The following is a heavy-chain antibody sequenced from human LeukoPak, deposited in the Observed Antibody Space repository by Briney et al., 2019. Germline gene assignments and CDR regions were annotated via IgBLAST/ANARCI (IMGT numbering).Heavy chain of an antibody. J-gene: IGHJ4*02. CDR2: IYTSGST. Sequence: PSETLSLTCTVSGGPISSGSYYWSWIRQPAGKGLEWIGRIYTSGSTNYNPSLKSRVTISVDTSKNQFSLKLSSVTAADTAVYYCARVYGDSTGVDYWGQGTLVTVSS. V-gene: IGHV4-61*02. CDR3: ARVYGDSTGVDY. D-gene: IGHD4-17*01. CDR1: GGPISSGSYY.